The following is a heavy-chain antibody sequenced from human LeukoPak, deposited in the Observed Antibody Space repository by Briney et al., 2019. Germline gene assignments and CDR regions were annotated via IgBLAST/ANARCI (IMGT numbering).Heavy chain of an antibody. Sequence: GTLRLSSAASGVTFSSEDMSRVRQAPGKELERVSAISGSGGSTYYADSVKGRFTISRDNSKNTLYLQMNSLRAEDTAVYYCAKDLDRGYSYGDYYGMDVWRQGTTVTVSS. CDR1: GVTFSSED. D-gene: IGHD5-18*01. J-gene: IGHJ6*02. CDR2: ISGSGGST. CDR3: AKDLDRGYSYGDYYGMDV. V-gene: IGHV3-23*01.